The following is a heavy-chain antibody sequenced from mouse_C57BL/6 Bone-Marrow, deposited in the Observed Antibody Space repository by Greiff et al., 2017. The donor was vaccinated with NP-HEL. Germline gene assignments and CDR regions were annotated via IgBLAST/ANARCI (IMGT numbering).Heavy chain of an antibody. D-gene: IGHD1-1*01. CDR3: ARVGYYDCAMDY. CDR1: GYTFTSYG. Sequence: VQLQQSGAELARPGASVKLSCKASGYTFTSYGISWVKQRTGQGLEWIGEIYHRSGNTYYNEKFKGKATLTADKSSSTAYMGRRSLTSEDSAVYFCARVGYYDCAMDYWGQGTSVTVSS. J-gene: IGHJ4*01. CDR2: IYHRSGNT. V-gene: IGHV1-81*01.